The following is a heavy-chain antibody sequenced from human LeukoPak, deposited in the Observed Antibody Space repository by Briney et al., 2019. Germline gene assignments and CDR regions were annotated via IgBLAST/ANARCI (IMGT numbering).Heavy chain of an antibody. CDR2: ISGSGGST. D-gene: IGHD3-10*01. Sequence: GGSLRLSCAASGFTFSSYEMNWVRQAPGKGLEWVSGISGSGGSTYYGDSVKGRFTISRDKSKNTLYLQMNSLRAEDTAVYYCARVLSGRGSLYDYYYYMDVWGKGTTVTISS. V-gene: IGHV3-23*01. CDR3: ARVLSGRGSLYDYYYYMDV. CDR1: GFTFSSYE. J-gene: IGHJ6*03.